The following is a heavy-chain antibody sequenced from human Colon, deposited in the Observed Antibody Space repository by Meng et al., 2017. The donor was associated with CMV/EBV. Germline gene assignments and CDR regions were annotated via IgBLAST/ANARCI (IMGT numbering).Heavy chain of an antibody. D-gene: IGHD6-6*01. CDR2: IYYSGST. Sequence: SETLSLTCTVSGGSISSSSYYWGWIRQPPGKGLEWIGSIYYSGSTYYNPSLKSRVTISVDTSKNQFSLKLSSVTAADTAVYYCARTPSSSSGGHDYWGQGTLVTVSS. CDR3: ARTPSSSSGGHDY. J-gene: IGHJ4*02. CDR1: GGSISSSSYY. V-gene: IGHV4-39*07.